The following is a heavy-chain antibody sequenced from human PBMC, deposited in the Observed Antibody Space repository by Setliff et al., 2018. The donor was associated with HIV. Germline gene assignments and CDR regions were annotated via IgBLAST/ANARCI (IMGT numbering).Heavy chain of an antibody. CDR1: GGSINRGNYY. V-gene: IGHV4-61*09. CDR3: ARNFGLSPSGKYYYYYGMDI. CDR2: IHITGNT. Sequence: SETLSLTCSVSGGSINRGNYYWTWIRQSAGKGLEWIGHIHITGNTDYNPSLKSRVTISLDTARNPFSLELTSVTATDTAVYYCARNFGLSPSGKYYYYYGMDIWGQGTTVTVSS. D-gene: IGHD3-10*01. J-gene: IGHJ6*02.